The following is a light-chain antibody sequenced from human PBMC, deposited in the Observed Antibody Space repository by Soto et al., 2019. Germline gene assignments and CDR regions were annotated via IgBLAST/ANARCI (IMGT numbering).Light chain of an antibody. CDR2: DAS. CDR1: QSVSSY. CDR3: QQRSNWPRT. J-gene: IGKJ1*01. V-gene: IGKV3-11*01. Sequence: EIVLTQSPATLYLSPGERATRACRASQSVSSYLAWYQQKPGQAPRLLIYDASLRATGIPARFSGSGSGTDFTLTISSLEPEDCAVLYCQQRSNWPRTFGQGTKVEI.